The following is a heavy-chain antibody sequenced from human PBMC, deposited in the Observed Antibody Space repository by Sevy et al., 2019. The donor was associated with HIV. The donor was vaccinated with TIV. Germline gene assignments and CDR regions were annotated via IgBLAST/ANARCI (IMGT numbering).Heavy chain of an antibody. Sequence: GGSLRLSCAASGFPFSSYAMSWVRQAPGKGLEWVSTISGSGGSSYYADSVKGRFTISGDNSKKTLYLQMNNLRADDTAVYYCAKAHDYSNYWFDPWGQGTLVTVSS. CDR3: AKAHDYSNYWFDP. J-gene: IGHJ5*02. D-gene: IGHD4-4*01. V-gene: IGHV3-23*01. CDR1: GFPFSSYA. CDR2: ISGSGGSS.